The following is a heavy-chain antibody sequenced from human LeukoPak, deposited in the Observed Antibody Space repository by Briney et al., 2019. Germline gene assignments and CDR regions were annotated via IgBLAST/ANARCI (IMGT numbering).Heavy chain of an antibody. D-gene: IGHD3-10*01. Sequence: GGSLRLSCAASGFTFSSYAMNWVRQAPGKGLEWFSSISGTGGNTYYADSVKGRFTISRDNSKNTLYLQMNSLRAEDTAVYYCAKRTGVIITGDYWGQGTLVTVSS. V-gene: IGHV3-23*01. CDR3: AKRTGVIITGDY. CDR2: ISGTGGNT. CDR1: GFTFSSYA. J-gene: IGHJ4*02.